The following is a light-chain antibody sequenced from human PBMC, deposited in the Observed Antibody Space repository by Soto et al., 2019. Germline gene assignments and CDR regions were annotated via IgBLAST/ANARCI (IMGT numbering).Light chain of an antibody. CDR3: QQYNNWPPA. V-gene: IGKV3-15*01. J-gene: IGKJ1*01. CDR2: AAS. CDR1: QSVSSN. Sequence: EIVMTQSPATLSVSPGERATLSCRASQSVSSNLPWYQQKPGQAPRLLIYAASTRATGIPARFSGSGSGTEFTLTISSLQSEDFAVYYCQQYNNWPPAFGQGTKVEIK.